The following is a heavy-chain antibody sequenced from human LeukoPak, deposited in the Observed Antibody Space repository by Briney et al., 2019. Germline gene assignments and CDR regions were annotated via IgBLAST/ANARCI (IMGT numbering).Heavy chain of an antibody. D-gene: IGHD4-23*01. CDR3: ARSLRVRWNNWFDP. CDR2: IYPGDSDT. V-gene: IGHV5-51*01. Sequence: GASLKFSCKGSGYRFTSYWIGWVRQMPGKGLEWMGIIYPGDSDTRYSPSFQGQVTISADKSISTAYLQWSSLKASDTAMYYCARSLRVRWNNWFDPWGQGTLVTVSS. CDR1: GYRFTSYW. J-gene: IGHJ5*02.